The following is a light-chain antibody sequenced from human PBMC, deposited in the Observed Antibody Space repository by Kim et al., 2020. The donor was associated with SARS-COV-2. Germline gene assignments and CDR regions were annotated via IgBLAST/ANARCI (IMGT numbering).Light chain of an antibody. Sequence: PASMSCKSSQSLVHSDGNTFLSWLQQRTGQPPRLLIYKISKRFSGVPDRFSGSGAGTDFTLNISRVEAEDVGVYYCMQTTQFMTFGQGTKVDIK. CDR2: KIS. CDR3: MQTTQFMT. J-gene: IGKJ1*01. CDR1: QSLVHSDGNTF. V-gene: IGKV2-24*01.